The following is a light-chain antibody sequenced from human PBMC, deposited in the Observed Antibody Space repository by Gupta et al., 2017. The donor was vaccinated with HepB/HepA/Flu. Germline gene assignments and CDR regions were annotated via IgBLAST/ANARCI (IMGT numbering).Light chain of an antibody. CDR2: RNN. Sequence: QSVLPQPPSASGTPGQPVPIPCSGSSSNIGSNYVYWYQQLPGTAPKLLIYRNNQRPSGVPDRFSGSKSGTSASLAISGLRSEDEADYYCAAWDDSLSGLVFGGGTKLTVL. CDR3: AAWDDSLSGLV. CDR1: SSNIGSNY. J-gene: IGLJ2*01. V-gene: IGLV1-47*01.